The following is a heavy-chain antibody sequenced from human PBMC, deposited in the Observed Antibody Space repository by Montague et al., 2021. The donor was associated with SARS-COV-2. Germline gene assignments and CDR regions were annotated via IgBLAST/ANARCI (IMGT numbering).Heavy chain of an antibody. CDR2: IHPSGIS. Sequence: SETLSLTCTVSGGSTSNYYWSWIRQPAGKGLEWIGRIHPSGISTXNPSLETRVTMSVGTSKNQFSLKPSSVTAADTAVYYCARGRFYYDSGELGSWGQGTLVTVSS. D-gene: IGHD3-22*01. CDR3: ARGRFYYDSGELGS. J-gene: IGHJ5*02. CDR1: GGSTSNYY. V-gene: IGHV4-4*07.